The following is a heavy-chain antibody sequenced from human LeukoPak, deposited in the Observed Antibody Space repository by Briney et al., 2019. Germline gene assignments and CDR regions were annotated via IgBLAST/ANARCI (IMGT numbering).Heavy chain of an antibody. Sequence: GGSLRLSCAASGFTFSDYYMNWIRQAPGKGLEWVSYITDSSTYTNYADSVKGRFTISRDNAKNSLYLQMNSLRVEDTAVYYCARGPNSNWSGLDFWGQGTLLTVSS. CDR3: ARGPNSNWSGLDF. V-gene: IGHV3-11*06. CDR2: ITDSSTYT. CDR1: GFTFSDYY. J-gene: IGHJ4*02. D-gene: IGHD6-6*01.